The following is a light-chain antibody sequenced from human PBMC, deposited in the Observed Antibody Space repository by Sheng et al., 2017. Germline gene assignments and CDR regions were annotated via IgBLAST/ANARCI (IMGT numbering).Light chain of an antibody. CDR3: QQYGSSPQT. CDR2: GAV. J-gene: IGKJ1*01. Sequence: EVVLTQSPGTLSLSPGERATLSCRASRSVSSNYLAWYQHKPGQAPRLLMYGAVNRASGIPDRFSGGGSGADFTLTISRLEPEDSAVYYCQQYGSSPQTFGQGTKVEIK. CDR1: RSVSSNY. V-gene: IGKV3-20*01.